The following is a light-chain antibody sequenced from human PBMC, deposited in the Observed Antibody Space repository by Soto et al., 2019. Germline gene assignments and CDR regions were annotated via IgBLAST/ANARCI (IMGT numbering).Light chain of an antibody. CDR1: QTVSGAY. V-gene: IGKV3-20*01. CDR2: SAS. J-gene: IGKJ4*01. CDR3: QQSYYTPLT. Sequence: VTQCPGAVSLSPGERATHSCRASQTVSGAYLTWYQQKPGQAPRLLIYSASSRATGIPDRFSGSGSGTDFTLTISSLQPEDFATYYCQQSYYTPLTSGGRTKVDIK.